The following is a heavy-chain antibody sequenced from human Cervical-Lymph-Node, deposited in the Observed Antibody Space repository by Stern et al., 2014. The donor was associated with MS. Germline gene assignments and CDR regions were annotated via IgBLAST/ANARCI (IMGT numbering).Heavy chain of an antibody. J-gene: IGHJ6*02. CDR3: ASAVTGLNYYFHALDV. V-gene: IGHV1-24*01. Sequence: VQLEESGAEVKKPGASVKVSCKVSGYTLNDLSLHWVRQAPGEGLEWMGGSSPEDGETNFAQGLQGRVTVTEDTSTDTSYMELSSLRSEDTAVYYCASAVTGLNYYFHALDVWGQGTTVTVSS. CDR1: GYTLNDLS. CDR2: SSPEDGET. D-gene: IGHD6-19*01.